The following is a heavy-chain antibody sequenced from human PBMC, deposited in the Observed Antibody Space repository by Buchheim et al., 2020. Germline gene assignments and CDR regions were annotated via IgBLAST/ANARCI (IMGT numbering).Heavy chain of an antibody. V-gene: IGHV4-34*01. CDR3: ASVVGYSSSGEVDY. J-gene: IGHJ4*02. Sequence: QVQLQQWGAGLFKPSETLSLTCAVYGGSFSGYYWSWIRQPPGKGLEWIGEINHSGSTNYNPSLKSRVTISVDTSKNQFSLKLSSVTAADTAVYYCASVVGYSSSGEVDYWGQGTL. D-gene: IGHD6-6*01. CDR2: INHSGST. CDR1: GGSFSGYY.